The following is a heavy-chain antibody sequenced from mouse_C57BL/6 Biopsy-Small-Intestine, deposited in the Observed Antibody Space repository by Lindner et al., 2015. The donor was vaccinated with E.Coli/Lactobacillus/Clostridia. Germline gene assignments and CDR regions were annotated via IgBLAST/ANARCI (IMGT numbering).Heavy chain of an antibody. CDR3: AITSGSMIAVNYLEY. CDR2: VNPYSGGT. D-gene: IGHD1-3*01. Sequence: SVKVSCKASGYTFTAYYMHWVRQAPGQGLEWMGWVNPYSGGTNFAQKFQGRVTMTRDTSISTAYMELSRLRFDDTAVYYCAITSGSMIAVNYLEYWGQGTPVTVSS. J-gene: IGHJ4*01. V-gene: IGHV1-53*01. CDR1: GYTFTAYY.